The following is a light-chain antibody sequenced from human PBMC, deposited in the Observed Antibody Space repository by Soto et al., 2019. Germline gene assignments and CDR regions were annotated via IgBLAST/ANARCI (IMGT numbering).Light chain of an antibody. CDR3: CSYAGSYV. CDR2: DVT. J-gene: IGLJ1*01. Sequence: QSALTQPRSVSGSPGQSVTISCTGASSDVGVHNYVSWYQHHPGKAPKLIIYDVTKRPSGVPDRFSGSKSGNTASLTISGLQAEDEADYYCCSYAGSYVFGTGTKVTAL. V-gene: IGLV2-11*01. CDR1: SSDVGVHNY.